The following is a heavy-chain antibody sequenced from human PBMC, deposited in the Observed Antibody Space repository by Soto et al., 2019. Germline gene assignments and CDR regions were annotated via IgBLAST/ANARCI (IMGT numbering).Heavy chain of an antibody. CDR1: GGSFSGYY. J-gene: IGHJ5*02. CDR2: INHSGST. Sequence: SETLSLTCAVYGGSFSGYYWSWIRQPPGKGLEWIGEINHSGSTNYNPSLKSRVTISVDTSKNQFSLKLSSVTAADTAVYYCARGRPYYYDSSGYYFWFDPWGQGTLVTVSS. CDR3: ARGRPYYYDSSGYYFWFDP. D-gene: IGHD3-22*01. V-gene: IGHV4-34*01.